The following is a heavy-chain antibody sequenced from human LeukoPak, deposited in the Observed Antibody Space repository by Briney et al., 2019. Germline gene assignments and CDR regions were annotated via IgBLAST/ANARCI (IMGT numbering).Heavy chain of an antibody. D-gene: IGHD6-6*01. J-gene: IGHJ5*02. CDR2: IYPGDSDT. CDR1: GYSFANYW. CDR3: ARRGTSSEWFDP. V-gene: IGHV5-51*01. Sequence: RHGESLKISCKGSGYSFANYWIALVRQMPGKGLEWMGVIYPGDSDTRYSPSFQGQVTISADKTISAAYLQWSSLKASDTAIYYCARRGTSSEWFDPWGQGTLVTVSS.